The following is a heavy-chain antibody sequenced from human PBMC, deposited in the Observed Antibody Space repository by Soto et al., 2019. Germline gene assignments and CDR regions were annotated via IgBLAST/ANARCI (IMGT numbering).Heavy chain of an antibody. J-gene: IGHJ4*02. D-gene: IGHD6-19*01. CDR2: VYYTGST. Sequence: SASQSITCSVSGGSISGSYWSWIRQSPGKGLEWLGYVYYTGSTNYSPSLRSRVSISVDTSKNEFSLRLSSVTAADTAVYFCARSVAVPGAHIDYWGQGTQVTVSS. V-gene: IGHV4-59*01. CDR3: ARSVAVPGAHIDY. CDR1: GGSISGSY.